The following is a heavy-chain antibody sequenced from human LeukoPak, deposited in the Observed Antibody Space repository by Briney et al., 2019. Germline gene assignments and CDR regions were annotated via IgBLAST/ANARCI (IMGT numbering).Heavy chain of an antibody. CDR2: ISGSGGST. J-gene: IGHJ4*02. CDR3: AKGKGLYYFDY. Sequence: GGSLRLSCAASGFTFSSYAMSWVRQAPGKGLEWVSTISGSGGSTYYADSVKGRFTISRDNSKNTLYLQVNSLRVEDTAVYYCAKGKGLYYFDYWGQGTVVTVSS. CDR1: GFTFSSYA. V-gene: IGHV3-23*01.